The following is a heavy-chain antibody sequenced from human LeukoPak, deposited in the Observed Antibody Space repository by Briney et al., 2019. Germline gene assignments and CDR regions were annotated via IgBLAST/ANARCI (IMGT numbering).Heavy chain of an antibody. V-gene: IGHV3-66*01. Sequence: GVSLRLSCAASGFTVSSNYMSWVRQAPGKGLEWVSVIYSGGSTYYADSVKGRFTISRDNSKNTLYLQMNSLRAEDTAVYYCAKDQGVAVAGTWADYWGQGTLVIVSS. CDR1: GFTVSSNY. J-gene: IGHJ4*02. CDR2: IYSGGST. CDR3: AKDQGVAVAGTWADY. D-gene: IGHD6-19*01.